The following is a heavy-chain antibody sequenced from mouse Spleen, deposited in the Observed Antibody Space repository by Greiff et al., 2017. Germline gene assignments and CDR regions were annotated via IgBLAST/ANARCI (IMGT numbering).Heavy chain of an antibody. Sequence: EVHLVESGGGLVQSGRSLRLSCATSGFTFSDFYMEWVRQAPGKGLEWIAASRNKANDYTTEYSASVKGRFIVSRDTSQSILYLQMNALRAEDTAIYYCARDYYDGSYYWYFDVWGAGTTVTVSS. D-gene: IGHD1-1*01. CDR1: GFTFSDFY. J-gene: IGHJ1*01. CDR3: ARDYYDGSYYWYFDV. V-gene: IGHV7-1*01. CDR2: SRNKANDYTT.